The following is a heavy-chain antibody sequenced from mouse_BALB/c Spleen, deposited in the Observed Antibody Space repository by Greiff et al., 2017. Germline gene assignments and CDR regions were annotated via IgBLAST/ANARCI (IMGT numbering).Heavy chain of an antibody. J-gene: IGHJ1*01. Sequence: VQLQLSGPELVKPGASVKMSCKASGYTFTSYVMHWVKQKPGQGLEWIGYINPYNDGTKYNEKFKGKATLTSDKSSSTAYMELSSLTSEDSAVYYCARSPPITTDWYFDVWGAGTTVTVSS. CDR2: INPYNDGT. V-gene: IGHV1-14*01. CDR1: GYTFTSYV. D-gene: IGHD1-1*01. CDR3: ARSPPITTDWYFDV.